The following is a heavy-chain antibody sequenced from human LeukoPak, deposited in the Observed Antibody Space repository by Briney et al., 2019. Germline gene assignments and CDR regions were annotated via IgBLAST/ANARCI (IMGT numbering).Heavy chain of an antibody. CDR3: TRDQRKYCSRTTCFVFDI. Sequence: GGSLRLSCAASGFTFSSYSINWVRQAPGKGLEWVSCVSSTSSFIYYAHSVKGRFAVSRDNSKKTLYLQLNSLRAEDTAVYYCTRDQRKYCSRTTCFVFDIWGQGTVVSVSS. V-gene: IGHV3-21*04. CDR1: GFTFSSYS. CDR2: VSSTSSFI. D-gene: IGHD2-2*01. J-gene: IGHJ3*02.